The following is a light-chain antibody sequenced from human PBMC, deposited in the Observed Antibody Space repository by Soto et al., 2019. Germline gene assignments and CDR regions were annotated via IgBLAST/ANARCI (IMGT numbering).Light chain of an antibody. CDR1: QSVYSN. CDR2: GAS. CDR3: QQYNNWPLT. Sequence: EIVMTQSPATLSVSPGERATLSCRASQSVYSNLAWCQQKPGQAPRLLIYGASTRATGIPARFSGSGSGTEFTLTISSLQSEDFAVYYCQQYNNWPLTFGGGTKVDIK. V-gene: IGKV3-15*01. J-gene: IGKJ4*01.